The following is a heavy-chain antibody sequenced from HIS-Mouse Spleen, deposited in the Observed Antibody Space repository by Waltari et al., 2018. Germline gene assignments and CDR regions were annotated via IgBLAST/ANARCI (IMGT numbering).Heavy chain of an antibody. V-gene: IGHV3-30*18. Sequence: QVQLVEAGVGVVQPGRSLRLSCAASGFTFSSYCMHWVRQAPGKGLGWVAVISYDGDNKYYENSVKGRFTISRENSKNTLYLQMNCLRAEDTAVYYCAKASSGWLDYWGQGTLVTVSS. CDR1: GFTFSSYC. CDR2: ISYDGDNK. CDR3: AKASSGWLDY. D-gene: IGHD6-19*01. J-gene: IGHJ4*02.